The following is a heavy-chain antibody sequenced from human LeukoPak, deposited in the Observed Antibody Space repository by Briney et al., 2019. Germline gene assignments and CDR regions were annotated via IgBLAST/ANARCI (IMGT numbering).Heavy chain of an antibody. D-gene: IGHD3-3*01. Sequence: GGSLRLSCAASGFTFDDYAMHWVRQAPGKGLERVSGISWNSGSIGYADSVKGRFTISRDNAKNSLYLQMNSLRAEDMALYYCAKDKSRFLEWLSFDYWGQGTLVTVSS. CDR1: GFTFDDYA. CDR2: ISWNSGSI. J-gene: IGHJ4*02. V-gene: IGHV3-9*03. CDR3: AKDKSRFLEWLSFDY.